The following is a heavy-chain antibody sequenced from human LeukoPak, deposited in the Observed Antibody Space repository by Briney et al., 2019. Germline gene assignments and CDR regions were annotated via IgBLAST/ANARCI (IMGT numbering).Heavy chain of an antibody. D-gene: IGHD3-22*01. CDR2: INPNSGGT. Sequence: ASVKVSCKASGYTFTGYYMHWVRQAPGQGLEWMGWINPNSGGTNYAQKFQGRVTMTMEPSLSTASMELSRLRSDDTAVYSCASPKGRDYYDSSGYYGYWGQGTLVTVSS. V-gene: IGHV1-2*02. CDR3: ASPKGRDYYDSSGYYGY. CDR1: GYTFTGYY. J-gene: IGHJ4*02.